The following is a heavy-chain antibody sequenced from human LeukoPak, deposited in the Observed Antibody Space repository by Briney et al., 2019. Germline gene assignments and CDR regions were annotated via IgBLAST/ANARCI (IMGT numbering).Heavy chain of an antibody. V-gene: IGHV3-23*01. D-gene: IGHD4-17*01. CDR3: AKGGVSPVTTGDY. J-gene: IGHJ4*02. CDR2: INESGGST. Sequence: GGSLRLSCAACGFALTSYAMSWVRQAPGKGQEWVSGINESGGSTYYVDSAKGRFTISRGNSKHTAYLQMNSLRAEDTAIYYCAKGGVSPVTTGDYWGQGTLVTVSS. CDR1: GFALTSYA.